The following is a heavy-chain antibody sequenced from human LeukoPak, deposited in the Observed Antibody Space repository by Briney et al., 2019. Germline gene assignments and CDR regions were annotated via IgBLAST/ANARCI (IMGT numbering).Heavy chain of an antibody. V-gene: IGHV3-48*04. CDR1: GFTFSSYG. Sequence: GGSLRLSCAASGFTFSSYGMHWVRQAPGKGLEWVSYISSSSSTIYYADSVKGRFTISRDNAKNSLYLQMNSLRAEDTAVYYCARDLGDYVWGSYQNYWGQGTLVTVSS. D-gene: IGHD3-16*02. J-gene: IGHJ4*02. CDR3: ARDLGDYVWGSYQNY. CDR2: ISSSSSTI.